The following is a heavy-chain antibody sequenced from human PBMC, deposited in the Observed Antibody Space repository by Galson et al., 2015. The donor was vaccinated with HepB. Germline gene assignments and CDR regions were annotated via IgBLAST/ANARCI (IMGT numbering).Heavy chain of an antibody. V-gene: IGHV3-23*01. CDR3: AGPRFGELLPPFAFDI. CDR2: ISGSGGST. Sequence: SLRLSCAASGFTFSSYAMSWVRQAPGKGLEWVSAISGSGGSTYYADSVKGRFTISRDNSKNTLYLQMNSLRAEDTAVYYCAGPRFGELLPPFAFDIWGQGTMVTVSS. J-gene: IGHJ3*02. CDR1: GFTFSSYA. D-gene: IGHD3-10*01.